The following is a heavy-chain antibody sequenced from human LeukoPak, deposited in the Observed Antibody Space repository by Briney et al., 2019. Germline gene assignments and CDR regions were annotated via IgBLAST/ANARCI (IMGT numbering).Heavy chain of an antibody. J-gene: IGHJ5*02. CDR3: ARLATYYYDSRGYSDNWFDP. CDR1: GGSLSSYY. V-gene: IGHV4-59*01. D-gene: IGHD3-22*01. CDR2: IYYSGCT. Sequence: SETLSLTCTVSGGSLSSYYWSWIRPPPWKGLAGIGDIYYSGCTNYNPSLKSRVTISVDTSKNQFSLKLSSVTAADTAVYYCARLATYYYDSRGYSDNWFDPWGQGTLVTVSS.